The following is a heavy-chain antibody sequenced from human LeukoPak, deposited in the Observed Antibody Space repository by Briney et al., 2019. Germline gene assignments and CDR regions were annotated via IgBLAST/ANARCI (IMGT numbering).Heavy chain of an antibody. CDR3: ARDRSGSFRGLYGMDV. D-gene: IGHD1-26*01. Sequence: ASVKVSCKASGHTFTSFGISWVRQAPGQGLEWMGWISAYNGNTNYAQKLQGRVTMTTDTSTSTAYMELRSLRSDDTAVYYCARDRSGSFRGLYGMDVWGQGTTVTVSS. CDR1: GHTFTSFG. V-gene: IGHV1-18*01. CDR2: ISAYNGNT. J-gene: IGHJ6*02.